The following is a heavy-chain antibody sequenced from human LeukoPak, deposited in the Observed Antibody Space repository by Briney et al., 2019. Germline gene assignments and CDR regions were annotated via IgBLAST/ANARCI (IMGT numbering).Heavy chain of an antibody. CDR1: GFTFSSYW. Sequence: EGSLRLSCAASGFTFSSYWMSWVRQAPGKGLEWVANIKQDGSEKYYVDSVKGRFTISRDNAKNSLYLQTNSLRAEDTAMYYCARGDGVGRTNGGYYFAYWGQGTLVTVSS. CDR3: ARGDGVGRTNGGYYFAY. J-gene: IGHJ4*02. CDR2: IKQDGSEK. D-gene: IGHD2-8*01. V-gene: IGHV3-7*01.